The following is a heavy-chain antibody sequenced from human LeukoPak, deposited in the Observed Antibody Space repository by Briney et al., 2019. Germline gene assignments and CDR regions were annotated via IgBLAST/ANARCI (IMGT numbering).Heavy chain of an antibody. Sequence: PSGTLSLTCAVSGGSISSSNWWTWVRQPPGKGLEWIGEIYHGGSTNYNPSLKSRVTISVDNSKNQFSLKLSSVTAADTAVYYCARERPGLPLDPWGQGTLVTVSS. V-gene: IGHV4-4*02. CDR3: ARERPGLPLDP. CDR1: GGSISSSNW. J-gene: IGHJ5*02. D-gene: IGHD2-21*01. CDR2: IYHGGST.